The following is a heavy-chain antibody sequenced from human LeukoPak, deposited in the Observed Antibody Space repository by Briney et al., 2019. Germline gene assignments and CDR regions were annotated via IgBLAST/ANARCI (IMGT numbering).Heavy chain of an antibody. V-gene: IGHV1-18*01. Sequence: ASVKVSCKTSGYTFSKFVITWVRQAPGQGLESMGRISVHHGTTHYVEKFHDRLTLTTDTSTRTAYMELKSLTSDDTAVYYCARDLESDEGDYGDVLPGYWGQGTLVTVS. J-gene: IGHJ4*02. CDR2: ISVHHGTT. CDR1: GYTFSKFV. D-gene: IGHD4-17*01. CDR3: ARDLESDEGDYGDVLPGY.